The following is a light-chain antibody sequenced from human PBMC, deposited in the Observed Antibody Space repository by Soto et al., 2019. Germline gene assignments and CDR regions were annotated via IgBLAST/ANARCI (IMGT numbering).Light chain of an antibody. CDR2: DVS. V-gene: IGLV2-14*03. CDR3: TSYTITNTYV. CDR1: SSDVGGNHY. Sequence: QSVLTQPASVSGSPGQSITISCTGTSSDVGGNHYVSWYQHHPGKAPQLMIYDVSNRPPGVSYRFSGSKSGNTASLTISWLHAADEADYYCTSYTITNTYVFGTGTKVTV. J-gene: IGLJ1*01.